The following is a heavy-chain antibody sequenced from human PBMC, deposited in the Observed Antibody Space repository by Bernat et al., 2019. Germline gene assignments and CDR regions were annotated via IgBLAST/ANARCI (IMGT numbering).Heavy chain of an antibody. Sequence: EVQLVDSGGGLVQPGGSLRLSCAASGFTFSSYWMHWVRQAPGGGLEWVSRINSDGNSTSYADSVKGRFTISRDNAKTTLYLQMNSLRAEDTALYYCARSAWPHSLDYWGQGTLVTVSS. CDR2: INSDGNST. J-gene: IGHJ4*02. CDR3: ARSAWPHSLDY. V-gene: IGHV3-74*01. CDR1: GFTFSSYW.